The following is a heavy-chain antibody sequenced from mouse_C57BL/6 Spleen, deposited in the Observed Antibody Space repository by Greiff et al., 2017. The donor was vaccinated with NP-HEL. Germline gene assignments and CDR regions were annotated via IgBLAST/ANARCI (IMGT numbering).Heavy chain of an antibody. J-gene: IGHJ4*01. V-gene: IGHV1-26*01. Sequence: EVQLQQSGPELVKPGASVKISCKASGYTFTDYYMNWVKQSHGKSLEWIGDINPNNGGTSYNQKFKGKATLTVDKSSSTAYMELRSLTSEDSAVYYCARLFYFNDYYAMDYWGQGTSVTVSS. CDR1: GYTFTDYY. CDR2: INPNNGGT. CDR3: ARLFYFNDYYAMDY. D-gene: IGHD1-1*01.